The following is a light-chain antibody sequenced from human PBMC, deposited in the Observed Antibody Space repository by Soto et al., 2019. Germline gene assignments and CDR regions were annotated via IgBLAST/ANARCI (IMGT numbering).Light chain of an antibody. CDR2: GNN. CDR3: QSYDSSLSGSGV. J-gene: IGLJ2*01. Sequence: QLVLTQPPSVSGAPGQRVTISCTGSSSNIGSGYDVHWYQQLPGTAPKLLIYGNNNRPSGVPDRFSGSKSGTSASLAITGLQAEDEADYYCQSYDSSLSGSGVVGGGTKLTVL. V-gene: IGLV1-40*01. CDR1: SSNIGSGYD.